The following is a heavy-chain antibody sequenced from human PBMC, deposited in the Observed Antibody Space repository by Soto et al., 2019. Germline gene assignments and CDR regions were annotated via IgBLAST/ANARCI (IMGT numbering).Heavy chain of an antibody. J-gene: IGHJ5*02. CDR2: IWYDGSNK. Sequence: PGGSLRLSCAASGFTFSSYGMHWVRQAPGKGLEWVAVIWYDGSNKYYADSVKGRFTISRDNSKNTLYLQMNSLRAEDTAVYYCARDQYYYDSSGYFNWFDPWGQGTLVTVSS. D-gene: IGHD3-22*01. CDR1: GFTFSSYG. V-gene: IGHV3-33*01. CDR3: ARDQYYYDSSGYFNWFDP.